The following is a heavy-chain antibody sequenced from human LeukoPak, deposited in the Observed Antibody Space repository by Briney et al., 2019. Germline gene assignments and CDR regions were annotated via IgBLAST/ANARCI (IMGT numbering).Heavy chain of an antibody. CDR3: AKDGGDSSGWYLDY. CDR1: GFTFSSSA. Sequence: GGSLRLSCAASGFTFSSSAMSWVRQVPGKGLEWVSGISASGGSTSYADSVRGRFTISRDNSKNTLYVQMNSLRAEDTAVYYCAKDGGDSSGWYLDYWGQGTLVTVSS. V-gene: IGHV3-23*01. D-gene: IGHD6-19*01. J-gene: IGHJ4*02. CDR2: ISASGGST.